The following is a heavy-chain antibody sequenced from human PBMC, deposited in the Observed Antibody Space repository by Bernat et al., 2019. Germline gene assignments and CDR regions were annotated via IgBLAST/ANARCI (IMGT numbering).Heavy chain of an antibody. CDR1: GFTFSDHY. V-gene: IGHV3-72*01. CDR2: TRNKANSYTT. CDR3: ARGSSGSYSGYYHGMDV. D-gene: IGHD1-26*01. Sequence: EVQLVESGGGLVQPGGSLRLSCAASGFTFSDHYMDWVRQAPGKGLEWVGRTRNKANSYTTEYAASVKGRFTISRDDSKSSLYLQMNSLKAEDTAVYYCARGSSGSYSGYYHGMDVWGQGTTVTVSS. J-gene: IGHJ6*02.